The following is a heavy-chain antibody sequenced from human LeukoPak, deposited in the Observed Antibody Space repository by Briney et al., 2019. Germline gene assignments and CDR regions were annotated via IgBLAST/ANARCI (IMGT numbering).Heavy chain of an antibody. D-gene: IGHD3-10*01. CDR2: ITGAGET. CDR3: AKGKSSGSVDWFDP. Sequence: GGSLRLSCAASKFTFSNYAMTWVRQAPGKGPEWVSSITGAGETYYPDSVKGRFTVSRDNFQNTLYLQMNAVRAEDTAIYYCAKGKSSGSVDWFDPWGQGTLVTVSS. J-gene: IGHJ5*02. CDR1: KFTFSNYA. V-gene: IGHV3-23*01.